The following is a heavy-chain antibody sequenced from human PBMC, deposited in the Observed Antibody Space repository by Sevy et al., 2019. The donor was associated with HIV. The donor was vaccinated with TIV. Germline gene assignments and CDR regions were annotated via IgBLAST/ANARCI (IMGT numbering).Heavy chain of an antibody. CDR3: GREMISMVPGVPDAFDI. D-gene: IGHD3-10*01. J-gene: IGHJ3*02. CDR2: INNDGSNT. Sequence: GGSLRLSCAASGFTFGNYWMHWVRQAPGKGLVWISRINNDGSNTNYADSVKGRFTTSRDNAKNTLYLQMNSLGAEDTAVYYCGREMISMVPGVPDAFDIWGKGTMVTVSS. V-gene: IGHV3-74*01. CDR1: GFTFGNYW.